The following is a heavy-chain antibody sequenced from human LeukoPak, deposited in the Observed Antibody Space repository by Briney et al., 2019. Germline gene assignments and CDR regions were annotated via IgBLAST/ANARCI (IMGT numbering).Heavy chain of an antibody. CDR3: AKVRWNYYFDY. Sequence: GRSLRLSCAASGFTFSSYGMNWVRQAPGKGLEWVSGISSSSEYRHYADSLKGRFTISRDNAKNSLYLQINSLRAEDTAVYYCAKVRWNYYFDYWGQGTLVTVSS. CDR2: ISSSSEYR. D-gene: IGHD4-23*01. J-gene: IGHJ4*02. V-gene: IGHV3-21*01. CDR1: GFTFSSYG.